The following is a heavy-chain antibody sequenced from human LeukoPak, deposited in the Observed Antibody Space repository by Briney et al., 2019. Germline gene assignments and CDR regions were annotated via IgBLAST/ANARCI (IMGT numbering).Heavy chain of an antibody. J-gene: IGHJ3*02. D-gene: IGHD3-22*01. CDR1: GFTFSNYG. CDR2: IRYDGSDK. Sequence: PGGSLRLSCAASGFTFSNYGMHWVRQAPGKGLEWVAFIRYDGSDKYYADSVKGRLTISRDNSKNTLYLQMNSLRAEDTAVYYCARDREYYYDSSGYYDAFDIWGQGTMVTVSS. V-gene: IGHV3-30*02. CDR3: ARDREYYYDSSGYYDAFDI.